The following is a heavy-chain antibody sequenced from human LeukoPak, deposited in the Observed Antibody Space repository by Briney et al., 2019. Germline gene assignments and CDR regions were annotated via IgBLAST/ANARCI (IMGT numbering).Heavy chain of an antibody. CDR1: GGSISSGSYY. CDR2: IYTSGST. CDR3: ARAGNPYYYYYMDV. J-gene: IGHJ6*03. D-gene: IGHD1-14*01. Sequence: SQTLSLTCTVSGGSISSGSYYWSWIRQPAGKGLKWIGRIYTSGSTNYNPSLKSRVTISVDTSKNQFSLKLSSVTAADTAVYYCARAGNPYYYYYMDVWGKGTTVTISS. V-gene: IGHV4-61*02.